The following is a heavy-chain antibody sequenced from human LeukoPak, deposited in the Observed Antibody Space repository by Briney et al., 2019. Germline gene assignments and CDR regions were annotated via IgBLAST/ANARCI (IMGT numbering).Heavy chain of an antibody. CDR1: GGSFSGYY. Sequence: SETLSLTCAVYGGSFSGYYWSWIRQPPGKGLEWIGEIYHSGSTNYNPSLKSRVTISVDTSKNQFSLKLSSVTAADTAVYYCARGRDSSGYYLHYWGQGTLVTVSS. D-gene: IGHD3-22*01. CDR3: ARGRDSSGYYLHY. J-gene: IGHJ4*02. CDR2: IYHSGST. V-gene: IGHV4-34*01.